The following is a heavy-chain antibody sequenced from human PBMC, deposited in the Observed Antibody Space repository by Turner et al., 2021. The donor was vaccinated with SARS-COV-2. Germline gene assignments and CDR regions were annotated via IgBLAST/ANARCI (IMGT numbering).Heavy chain of an antibody. CDR3: AKARDGYNYFDY. CDR2: ISYDGSNK. D-gene: IGHD5-12*01. J-gene: IGHJ4*02. CDR1: GFIFSTYG. Sequence: VQLVESGGGVVQPGRSMRLSCAASGFIFSTYGMHWVRQAPGKGLEWVAVISYDGSNKYYADSVKCRFTISRDNSKNTLYLQMNSLRAEDTAVYYCAKARDGYNYFDYWGQGTLVTVSS. V-gene: IGHV3-30*18.